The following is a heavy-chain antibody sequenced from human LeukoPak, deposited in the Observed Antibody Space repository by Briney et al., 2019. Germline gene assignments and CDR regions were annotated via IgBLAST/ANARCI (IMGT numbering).Heavy chain of an antibody. D-gene: IGHD3-3*01. J-gene: IGHJ5*02. CDR3: ARDFWSGRNWFDP. CDR2: VYYSGNT. CDR1: GYSISSGYY. Sequence: SETLSLTCTVSGYSISSGYYWGWIRPPPGKGLEWIGTVYYSGNTHYNPSLKSRVTLSVDTSKNQFSLKLSSVTAADTAFYYCARDFWSGRNWFDPWGQGTLVIVSS. V-gene: IGHV4-38-2*02.